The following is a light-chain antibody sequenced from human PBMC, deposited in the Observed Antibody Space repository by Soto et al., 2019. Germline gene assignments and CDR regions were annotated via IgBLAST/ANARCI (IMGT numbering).Light chain of an antibody. CDR3: LQRSNWQYT. Sequence: EIVLTQSPATLSLSPGERATLSCRASQSVSSYLAWYQQKPGQAPRLLIYDASNRVTGIPARLSGSGSGTDVALPISSLEPGDFAVYYCLQRSNWQYTFGQEPKVEIK. V-gene: IGKV3-11*01. CDR1: QSVSSY. J-gene: IGKJ2*01. CDR2: DAS.